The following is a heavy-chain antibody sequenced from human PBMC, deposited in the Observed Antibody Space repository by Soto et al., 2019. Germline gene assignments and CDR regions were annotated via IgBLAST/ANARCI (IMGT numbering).Heavy chain of an antibody. CDR1: GFTFSIYA. V-gene: IGHV3-23*01. CDR2: SSGSGGST. Sequence: EVHLLESGGGLVQPGGSLRLSCAASGFTFSIYAMSWVRQAPGKGLEWVSASSGSGGSTYYADSVKGRFTISRDNSKTTLNLQMNSLRAEDTAVYYCAKDLRGIAARPYFDYWGQGTLVTVSS. CDR3: AKDLRGIAARPYFDY. J-gene: IGHJ4*02. D-gene: IGHD6-6*01.